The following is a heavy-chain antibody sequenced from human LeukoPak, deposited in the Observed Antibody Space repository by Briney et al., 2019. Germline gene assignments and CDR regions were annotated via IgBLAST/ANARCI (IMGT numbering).Heavy chain of an antibody. CDR1: GYTFTGYY. Sequence: ASVKLSCKASGYTFTGYYMHWVRQAPGQGLEWMGWINPNSGGTNFAQKFQGRVTMTRDTSISTAYMEVTRLRSDDTAVYYCARPSIVGTGYYAMDVWGQGTTVTVPS. CDR2: INPNSGGT. D-gene: IGHD6-6*01. J-gene: IGHJ6*02. V-gene: IGHV1-2*02. CDR3: ARPSIVGTGYYAMDV.